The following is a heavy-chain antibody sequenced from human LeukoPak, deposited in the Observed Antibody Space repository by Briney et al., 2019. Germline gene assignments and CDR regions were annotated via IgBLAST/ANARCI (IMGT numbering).Heavy chain of an antibody. CDR3: ASRPASPYGSGSYYSYYYYMDV. V-gene: IGHV7-4-1*02. CDR1: GYTFTSYA. J-gene: IGHJ6*03. D-gene: IGHD3-10*01. CDR2: INTNTGNP. Sequence: ASVKVSCKASGYTFTSYAMNWVRQAPGQGLEWMGWINTNTGNPTYARGFTGRLVFSLDTSVSTAYLQISSLKAEDTAVYYCASRPASPYGSGSYYSYYYYMDVWGKGTTVTVSS.